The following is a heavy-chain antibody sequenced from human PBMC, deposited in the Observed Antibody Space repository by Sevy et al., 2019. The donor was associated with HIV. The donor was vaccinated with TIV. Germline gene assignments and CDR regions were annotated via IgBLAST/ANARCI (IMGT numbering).Heavy chain of an antibody. D-gene: IGHD6-13*01. CDR2: ISAYNGNT. J-gene: IGHJ3*02. CDR3: ARTGQQLVQGDAFDI. V-gene: IGHV1-18*01. CDR1: GYTFTSYG. Sequence: EASCKASGYTFTSYGISWVRQAPGQGLEWMGWISAYNGNTNYAQKLQGRVTMTTDTSTNTAYMELRSLRSDDTAVYYCARTGQQLVQGDAFDIWGQGTMVTVSS.